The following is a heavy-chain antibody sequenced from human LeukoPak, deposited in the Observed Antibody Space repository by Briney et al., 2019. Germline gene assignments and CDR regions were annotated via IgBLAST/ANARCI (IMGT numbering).Heavy chain of an antibody. CDR3: AIYTAMDPADAFDI. CDR1: GYTFTSYD. D-gene: IGHD5-18*01. Sequence: ASVKVSCKASGYTFTSYDINWVRQATGQGLEWTGWMNPNSGNTGYAQKFQGRVTMTRNTSISTAYMELSSLRSEDAAVYYCAIYTAMDPADAFDIWGQGTMVTVSS. V-gene: IGHV1-8*01. CDR2: MNPNSGNT. J-gene: IGHJ3*02.